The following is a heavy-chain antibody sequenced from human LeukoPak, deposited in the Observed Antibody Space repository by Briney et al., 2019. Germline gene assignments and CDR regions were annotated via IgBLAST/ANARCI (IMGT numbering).Heavy chain of an antibody. Sequence: AGGSLRLSCAASGFTFSSYAMSWVRQAPGKGLEWASAISGSGGRTYYADSVKGRFTISRDNSKNTLYLQMNSLRAEDTAVYYCAKFRDCSSTSCPNDYWGQGTLVTVSS. J-gene: IGHJ4*02. CDR3: AKFRDCSSTSCPNDY. CDR1: GFTFSSYA. V-gene: IGHV3-23*01. D-gene: IGHD2-2*01. CDR2: ISGSGGRT.